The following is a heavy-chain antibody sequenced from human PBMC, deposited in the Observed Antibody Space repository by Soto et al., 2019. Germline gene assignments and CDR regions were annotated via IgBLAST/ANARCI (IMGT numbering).Heavy chain of an antibody. Sequence: GGSLRLSCAASGFSFSSYAMSWVRQAPGKGLEWVSTISGSGGGTFYVDSVKGRFTISRDNSKNTLFLQMHSLRAEDTAVYYCAKAVVATTARGSDYWGQGTLVTVSS. CDR2: ISGSGGGT. CDR3: AKAVVATTARGSDY. V-gene: IGHV3-23*01. D-gene: IGHD3-22*01. CDR1: GFSFSSYA. J-gene: IGHJ4*02.